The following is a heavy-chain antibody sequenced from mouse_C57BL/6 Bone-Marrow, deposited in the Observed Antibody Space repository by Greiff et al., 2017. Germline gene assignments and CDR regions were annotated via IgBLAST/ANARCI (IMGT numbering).Heavy chain of an antibody. V-gene: IGHV2-4*01. CDR1: GFSFTSYG. D-gene: IGHD2-5*01. J-gene: IGHJ1*03. CDR3: AEVVYSNRYFDV. Sequence: VQLKQSGPGLVQPSQSLSITCTVSGFSFTSYGVTWVRQPPGKGLEWLGVIWSGGSTDDNADLISRLFISKDNSKSQVFFKMNCLQADDTAIDYCAEVVYSNRYFDVWGTGTSVTVSS. CDR2: IWSGGST.